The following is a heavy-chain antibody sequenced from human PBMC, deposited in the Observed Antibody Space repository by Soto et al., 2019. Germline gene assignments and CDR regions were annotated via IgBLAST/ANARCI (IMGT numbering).Heavy chain of an antibody. Sequence: GASVKVSWKASGGTFSSYAISWVRQAPGQGLEWMGGVIPIFGTANYAQKFQGRVTITADESTSTAYMELSSLRSEDTAVYYCARNRIAAAGRGAFDIWGQGTMVTVSS. D-gene: IGHD6-13*01. CDR3: ARNRIAAAGRGAFDI. J-gene: IGHJ3*02. CDR1: GGTFSSYA. V-gene: IGHV1-69*13. CDR2: VIPIFGTA.